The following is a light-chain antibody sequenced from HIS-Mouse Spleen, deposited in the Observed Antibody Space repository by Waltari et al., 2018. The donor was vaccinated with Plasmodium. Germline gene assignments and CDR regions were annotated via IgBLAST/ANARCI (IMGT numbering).Light chain of an antibody. Sequence: DIQMPQSPSSLSASVGTKVTITCRARQSISRYLHWYQQKPGKARKLLIYAASRLQSGVPSRFSGSGSGTDFTLTISRLQPEDFATYYCQQSYSTPWTFGQGTKVEIK. V-gene: IGKV1-39*01. J-gene: IGKJ1*01. CDR1: QSISRY. CDR3: QQSYSTPWT. CDR2: AAS.